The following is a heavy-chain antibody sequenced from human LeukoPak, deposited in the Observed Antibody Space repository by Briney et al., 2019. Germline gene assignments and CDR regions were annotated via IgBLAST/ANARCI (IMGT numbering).Heavy chain of an antibody. Sequence: GGSLRLSCAASGFTFSSYSMNWVRQAPGKGLEWVSSISSSSSYIYYADSVKGRFTISRDNAKNSPYLQMNSLRAEDTAVYYCARGIVGIQLWLHGFDYWGQGTLVTVSS. CDR2: ISSSSSYI. J-gene: IGHJ4*02. D-gene: IGHD5-18*01. CDR3: ARGIVGIQLWLHGFDY. V-gene: IGHV3-21*01. CDR1: GFTFSSYS.